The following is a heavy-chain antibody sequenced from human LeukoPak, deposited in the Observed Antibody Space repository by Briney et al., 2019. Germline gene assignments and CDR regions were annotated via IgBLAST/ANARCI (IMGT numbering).Heavy chain of an antibody. CDR2: TYYRSKWHS. CDR1: GDSVSSNSAA. J-gene: IGHJ4*02. Sequence: SQTLSLTCAISGDSVSSNSAAWNWFSKSPSRAFKWLGRTYYRSKWHSYYAPSVKSRITINPDTSKNQFSLQLKSVTPEDTAVYYCARMVGLVSDFWGQGTLVTVSS. V-gene: IGHV6-1*01. D-gene: IGHD3-10*01. CDR3: ARMVGLVSDF.